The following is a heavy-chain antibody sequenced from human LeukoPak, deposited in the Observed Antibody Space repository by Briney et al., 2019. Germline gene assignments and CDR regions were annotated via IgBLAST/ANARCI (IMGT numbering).Heavy chain of an antibody. CDR3: ARGGAGTYYKRDGWFDP. CDR2: INPNSGGT. J-gene: IGHJ5*02. Sequence: ASVKVSCKASGYTFTGCYMHWVRQAPGQGLEWMGWINPNSGGTNYAQKFQGRVTMTRDTSISTAYMELSRLRSEDTAVYYCARGGAGTYYKRDGWFDPWGQGTVVTVSS. D-gene: IGHD3-10*01. V-gene: IGHV1-2*02. CDR1: GYTFTGCY.